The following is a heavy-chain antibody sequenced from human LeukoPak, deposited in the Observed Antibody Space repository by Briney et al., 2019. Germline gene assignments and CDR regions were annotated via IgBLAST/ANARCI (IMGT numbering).Heavy chain of an antibody. Sequence: SGTLSLTCTVSGGSISSSSYYWGWIRQPPGKGLEWIGEIYHSGSTNYNPSLKSRVTISVDKSKNQFSLKLSSVTAADTAVYYCARDQGTAMAGYFDYWGQGTLVTVSS. V-gene: IGHV4-39*07. CDR3: ARDQGTAMAGYFDY. CDR1: GGSISSSSYY. J-gene: IGHJ4*02. D-gene: IGHD5-18*01. CDR2: IYHSGST.